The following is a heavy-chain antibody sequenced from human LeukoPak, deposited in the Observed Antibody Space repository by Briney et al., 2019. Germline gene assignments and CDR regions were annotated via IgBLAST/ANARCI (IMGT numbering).Heavy chain of an antibody. J-gene: IGHJ4*02. CDR3: ARYSSSSNWDY. CDR1: GGSISSGGYY. CDR2: IYYSGST. V-gene: IGHV4-31*03. Sequence: SETLSLTCTVSGGSISSGGYYWSWIRQHPGKGLEWIGYIYYSGSTYYNPSLKSRVTISVDTSKNQFSLKLSSVTAADTAVYYCARYSSSSNWDYWGQGTLVTVSS. D-gene: IGHD6-13*01.